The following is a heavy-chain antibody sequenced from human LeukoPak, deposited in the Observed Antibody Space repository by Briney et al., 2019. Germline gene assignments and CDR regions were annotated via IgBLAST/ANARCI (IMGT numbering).Heavy chain of an antibody. CDR1: GYTFSNFG. J-gene: IGHJ4*02. D-gene: IGHD2-2*01. CDR3: ARDGTSTDDY. V-gene: IGHV1-18*01. CDR2: ISGSNDNP. Sequence: ASVKVTCKASGYTFSNFGISWVRQAPGQGLEWMGWISGSNDNPNYGQKFQGSLTVTTDSSTSTAYMELRNLRSDDTAVYYCARDGTSTDDYWGQGTLVTVSS.